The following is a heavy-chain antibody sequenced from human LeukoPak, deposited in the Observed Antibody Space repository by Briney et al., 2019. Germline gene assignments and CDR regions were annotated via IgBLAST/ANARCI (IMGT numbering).Heavy chain of an antibody. D-gene: IGHD6-13*01. Sequence: GRSLRLSCAASGFTFSSYAMSWVRQAPGKGLEWVSTISGRGDSTYYADSVKGRFTISRDNSKNTLYLHMNSLRAEDTAVYYCARPRLEAAATTFTMWGQGTLVTASS. J-gene: IGHJ4*02. CDR3: ARPRLEAAATTFTM. CDR2: ISGRGDST. CDR1: GFTFSSYA. V-gene: IGHV3-23*01.